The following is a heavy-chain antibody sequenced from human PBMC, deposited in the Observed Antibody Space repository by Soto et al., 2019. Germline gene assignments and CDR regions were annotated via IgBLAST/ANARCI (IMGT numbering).Heavy chain of an antibody. CDR2: IKSKTDGGTT. CDR3: TTEYQRSPLRKVKPYRWIY. J-gene: IGHJ4*02. V-gene: IGHV3-15*01. CDR1: GCTFSNAW. D-gene: IGHD5-12*01. Sequence: GGSLRLSCAASGCTFSNAWMSWVRQAPGKGLEWVGRIKSKTDGGTTDYAAPVKGRFTISRDDSKNTLYLQMNSLKTEDTAVYYCTTEYQRSPLRKVKPYRWIYWGQGTLVTVSS.